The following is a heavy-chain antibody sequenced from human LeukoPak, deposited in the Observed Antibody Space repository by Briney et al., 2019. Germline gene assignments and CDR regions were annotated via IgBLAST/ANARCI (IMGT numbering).Heavy chain of an antibody. J-gene: IGHJ5*02. D-gene: IGHD4-11*01. CDR3: ARGTVTTWGGFDP. CDR2: IYHSGST. V-gene: IGHV4-30-2*01. Sequence: PSQTLSLTCAVSGGSISSGGYSWSWIRQPPGKGLEWIGYIYHSGSTYYNPSLKSRVTISVDRSNNQFSLKLSSVTAADTAVYYCARGTVTTWGGFDPWGQGTLVTVSS. CDR1: GGSISSGGYS.